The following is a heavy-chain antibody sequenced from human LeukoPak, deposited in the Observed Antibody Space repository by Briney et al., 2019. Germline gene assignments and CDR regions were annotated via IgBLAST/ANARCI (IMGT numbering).Heavy chain of an antibody. V-gene: IGHV3-66*01. CDR3: AKDTSIAAGNYGMDV. CDR2: IYPNGNT. CDR1: GFTVSSNY. Sequence: GGSLRLSCAASGFTVSSNYMNWVRQAPGKGLEWVSMIYPNGNTFYTDSVKGRFTISRDNSKNTLDLQMSSLRAEDTAVYYCAKDTSIAAGNYGMDVWGQGTTVTVSS. D-gene: IGHD6-13*01. J-gene: IGHJ6*02.